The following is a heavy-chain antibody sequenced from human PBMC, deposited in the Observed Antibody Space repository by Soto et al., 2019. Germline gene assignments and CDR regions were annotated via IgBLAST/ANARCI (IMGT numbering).Heavy chain of an antibody. CDR2: IKSQTDGGTT. J-gene: IGHJ4*02. CDR3: TTVNHLIYRMGEVVTASFDY. Sequence: EVQLVESGGGLVKPGGSLRLSCAASGFTFSNAWMNWVRQAPGKGLEWVGRIKSQTDGGTTDYAEPVKGRFTISRDDSKNTLDLQMNSLKTEDTAVYHCTTVNHLIYRMGEVVTASFDYWGQGTLVTVSS. CDR1: GFTFSNAW. D-gene: IGHD2-21*02. V-gene: IGHV3-15*07.